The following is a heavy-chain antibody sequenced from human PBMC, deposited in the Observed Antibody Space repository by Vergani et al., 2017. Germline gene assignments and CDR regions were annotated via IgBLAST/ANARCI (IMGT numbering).Heavy chain of an antibody. CDR1: GGSLSGYY. V-gene: IGHV4-34*01. J-gene: IGHJ3*01. Sequence: QVQLQESGPGLLKPSETLSLTCAVYGGSLSGYYWSWIRLAPGKGLEWIGEINHSGTINYNPTLKSPFNVSIDTSRDHFSLKLRSVSAADTAVYFCARRAERWETLLRDDFDVWGQGTFVTVSP. CDR3: ARRAERWETLLRDDFDV. D-gene: IGHD1-26*01. CDR2: INHSGTI.